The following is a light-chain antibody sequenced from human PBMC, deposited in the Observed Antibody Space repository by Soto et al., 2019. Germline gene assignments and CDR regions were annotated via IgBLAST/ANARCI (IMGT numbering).Light chain of an antibody. CDR2: GAS. V-gene: IGKV3D-20*02. CDR1: QSVTSSY. Sequence: EIVLTQSPGTLSLSPGERATLSCRASQSVTSSYLAWYQQKPGQAPRLLISGASSRATGIPDRFSGSGSGTDFTLTISSLEPEDFAVYYCQQRSDWPPAFGQGTKVEVK. CDR3: QQRSDWPPA. J-gene: IGKJ1*01.